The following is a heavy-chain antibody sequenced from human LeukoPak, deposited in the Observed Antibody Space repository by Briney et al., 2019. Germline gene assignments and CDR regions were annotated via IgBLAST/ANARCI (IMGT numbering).Heavy chain of an antibody. Sequence: SETLSLTCAVYGGSFSGYYWSWIRQPPGKGLEWSGEINHSGSTNYNPSLKSRVTISVDTSKNQFSLKLSSVTAADTAVYYCARGGSSSWGYYYYYGMDVWGQGTTVTVSS. CDR3: ARGGSSSWGYYYYYGMDV. CDR2: INHSGST. D-gene: IGHD6-13*01. V-gene: IGHV4-34*01. CDR1: GGSFSGYY. J-gene: IGHJ6*02.